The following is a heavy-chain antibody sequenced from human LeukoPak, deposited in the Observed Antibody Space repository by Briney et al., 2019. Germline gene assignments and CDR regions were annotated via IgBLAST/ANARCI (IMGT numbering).Heavy chain of an antibody. CDR3: ARGPFGGATTIDY. Sequence: PSETLSLTCTVSGGSISSSSYYWGWIRQPPGKGLEWIGSIYYSGSTYYNPSLKSRVTISVDTSKNQFSLKLSSVTAADTAVYYCARGPFGGATTIDYWGQGTLVTVSS. CDR2: IYYSGST. D-gene: IGHD1-26*01. V-gene: IGHV4-39*07. J-gene: IGHJ4*02. CDR1: GGSISSSSYY.